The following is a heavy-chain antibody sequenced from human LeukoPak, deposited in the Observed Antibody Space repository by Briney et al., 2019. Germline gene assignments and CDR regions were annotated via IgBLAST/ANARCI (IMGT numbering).Heavy chain of an antibody. V-gene: IGHV4-39*01. D-gene: IGHD3-3*01. CDR2: IYYSGST. CDR3: ARGFLEWLFGNWFDP. Sequence: SETLSLTCTVSGGSISSSSYYWGWIRQPPGKGLEWIGSIYYSGSTYYNPSLKSRVTISVDTSKNQFSLKLSSVTAADTAVYYCARGFLEWLFGNWFDPWGQGTLVTVSS. J-gene: IGHJ5*02. CDR1: GGSISSSSYY.